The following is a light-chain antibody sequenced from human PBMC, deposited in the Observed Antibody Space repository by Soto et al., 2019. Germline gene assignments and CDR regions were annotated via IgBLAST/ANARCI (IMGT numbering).Light chain of an antibody. CDR1: SSDVGRYTS. V-gene: IGLV2-11*01. Sequence: QSVLTQPRSVSGSPGQSVTISCTGTSSDVGRYTSVSWYQQHPGEAPKLMIYDVTWRPSGVPDRFSGSKSGITASLTISGLQDEDEADYYCSSYAGNYNVVFGGGTKLTVL. CDR2: DVT. J-gene: IGLJ2*01. CDR3: SSYAGNYNVV.